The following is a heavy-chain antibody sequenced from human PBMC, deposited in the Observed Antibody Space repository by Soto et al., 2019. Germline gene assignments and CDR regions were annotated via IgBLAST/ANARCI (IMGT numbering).Heavy chain of an antibody. D-gene: IGHD5-18*01. CDR3: ATLNSFGSDY. CDR2: IYSDGSGT. J-gene: IGHJ4*02. V-gene: IGHV3-74*01. Sequence: GGPLRLSCAASGFTFSNFWMHWVRQAPGKGLVWVSRIYSDGSGTTYADSVKGRFTISRDNAKSTLYLQMNSLRVEDTAVYYCATLNSFGSDYWGRGTLVTVSS. CDR1: GFTFSNFW.